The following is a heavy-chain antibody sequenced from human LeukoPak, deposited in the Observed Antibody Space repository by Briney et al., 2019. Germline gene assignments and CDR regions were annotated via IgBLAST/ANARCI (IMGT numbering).Heavy chain of an antibody. CDR2: INPSGGST. CDR1: GYTFTGYY. Sequence: ASVKVSCKASGYTFTGYYMHWVRQAPGQGLEWMGIINPSGGSTSYAQKFQGRVTMTRDTSTSTVYMELSSLRSEDTAVYYCARAIAAAGTYFDYWGQGTLVTVS. V-gene: IGHV1-46*01. J-gene: IGHJ4*02. D-gene: IGHD6-13*01. CDR3: ARAIAAAGTYFDY.